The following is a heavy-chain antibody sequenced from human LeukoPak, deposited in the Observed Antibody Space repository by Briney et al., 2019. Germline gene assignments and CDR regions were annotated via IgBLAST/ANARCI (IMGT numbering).Heavy chain of an antibody. CDR3: ARGLTIFGVVITRYYYYMDV. CDR1: GGSFSGYY. CDR2: INHSGST. V-gene: IGHV4-34*01. J-gene: IGHJ6*03. D-gene: IGHD3-3*01. Sequence: SQTLSLTCAVYGGSFSGYYWSWIRQPPGKGLEWIGEINHSGSTNYNPSLKSRVTISVDTSENQFSLKLSSVTAADTAVYYCARGLTIFGVVITRYYYYMDVWGKRTTVTVSS.